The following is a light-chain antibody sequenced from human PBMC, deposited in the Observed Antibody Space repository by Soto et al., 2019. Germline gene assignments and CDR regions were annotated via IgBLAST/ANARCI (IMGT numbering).Light chain of an antibody. CDR1: QSFSSSY. Sequence: EIVLTQSPGTLSLSPGERATLSCRASQSFSSSYLAWYQQRPGQAPRLLIYGTSSRATGIPDRFSGSGSGTDFPLTISSREPEDFGVYYCQQYGSSPMTFGQGTQVQIK. CDR3: QQYGSSPMT. V-gene: IGKV3-20*01. J-gene: IGKJ1*01. CDR2: GTS.